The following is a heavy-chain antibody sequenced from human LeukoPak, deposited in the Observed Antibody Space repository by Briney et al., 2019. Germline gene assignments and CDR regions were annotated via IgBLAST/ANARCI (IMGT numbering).Heavy chain of an antibody. J-gene: IGHJ4*02. Sequence: ASVKVSCKASGGTFISYAISWVRQAPGQGLEWMGGIIPIFGTANYAQKFQGRVTITADESTSTAYMELSSLRSEDTAVYYCARETGGPKFDYWGQGTLVTVSS. CDR1: GGTFISYA. CDR2: IIPIFGTA. CDR3: ARETGGPKFDY. V-gene: IGHV1-69*01. D-gene: IGHD7-27*01.